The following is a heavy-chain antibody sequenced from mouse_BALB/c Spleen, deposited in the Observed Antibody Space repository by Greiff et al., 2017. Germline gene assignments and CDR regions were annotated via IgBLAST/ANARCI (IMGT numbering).Heavy chain of an antibody. J-gene: IGHJ4*01. CDR1: GYAFSSSW. Sequence: VQLQQSGPELVKPGASVKISCKASGYAFSSSWMNWVKQRPGQGLEWIGRIYPGDGDTNYNGKFKGKATLTADKSSSTAYMQLSSLTSVDSAVYFCARGREDAMDYWGQGTSVTVSS. V-gene: IGHV1-82*01. CDR2: IYPGDGDT. CDR3: ARGREDAMDY.